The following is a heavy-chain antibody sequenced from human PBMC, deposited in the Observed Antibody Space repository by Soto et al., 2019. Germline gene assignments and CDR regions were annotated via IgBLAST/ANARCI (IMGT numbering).Heavy chain of an antibody. CDR2: IIPIFGTA. J-gene: IGHJ2*01. Sequence: QVQLVQSGAEVKKPGSSVTVSCKASGGTFSSYTISWVRQAPGQGLEWMGGIIPIFGTANYAQKFQGRVTITADESTSTAYIEVSSLRSEDTAVYYCARGNHRWLKLWYCDLWCRGTLGTVSS. V-gene: IGHV1-69*12. CDR3: ARGNHRWLKLWYCDL. CDR1: GGTFSSYT. D-gene: IGHD5-12*01.